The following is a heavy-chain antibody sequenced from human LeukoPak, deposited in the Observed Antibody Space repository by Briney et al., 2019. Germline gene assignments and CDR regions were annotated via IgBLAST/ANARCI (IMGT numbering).Heavy chain of an antibody. J-gene: IGHJ5*02. CDR2: IYTSGST. Sequence: SETLSLTCTVSGGSISSYYWSWIRQPAGKGLEWIGRIYTSGSTNYNPSLKRRVTISVDTSKNQFSLKLSSVTAADAAVYYCAGQFDPWGQGTLVTVSS. CDR3: AGQFDP. CDR1: GGSISSYY. V-gene: IGHV4-4*07.